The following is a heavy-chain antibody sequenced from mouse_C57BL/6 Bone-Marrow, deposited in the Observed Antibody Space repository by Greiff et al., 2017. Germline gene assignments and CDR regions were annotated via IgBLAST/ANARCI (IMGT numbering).Heavy chain of an antibody. V-gene: IGHV14-3*01. J-gene: IGHJ1*03. Sequence: EVQLQESVAELVRPGASVKLSCTASGFNIKNTYMHWVKQRPEQGLEWIGRIDPANGNTKYAPKFQGKATITADTSSNTAYLQLSSLTSEDAAIYYCARGALTGYWYFDVWGTGTTVTVSS. CDR1: GFNIKNTY. D-gene: IGHD4-1*01. CDR3: ARGALTGYWYFDV. CDR2: IDPANGNT.